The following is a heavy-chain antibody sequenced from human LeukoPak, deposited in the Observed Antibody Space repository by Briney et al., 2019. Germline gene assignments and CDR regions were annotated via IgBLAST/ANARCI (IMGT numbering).Heavy chain of an antibody. J-gene: IGHJ4*02. CDR1: GCSISSSSHY. Sequence: SETLSLTCTVSGCSISSSSHYWGWVRQPPGKGLECIGFIYYTESTYSNPSLKSRVALSIDRTKNQFSLKLSSVTAADTAVYYCARSSYYDTSGYYDYWGQGALVTVSS. CDR2: IYYTEST. V-gene: IGHV4-39*01. CDR3: ARSSYYDTSGYYDY. D-gene: IGHD3-22*01.